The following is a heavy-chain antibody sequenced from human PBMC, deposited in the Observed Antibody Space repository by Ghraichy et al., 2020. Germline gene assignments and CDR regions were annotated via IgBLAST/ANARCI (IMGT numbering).Heavy chain of an antibody. V-gene: IGHV4-39*01. Sequence: GSLRLSCTVSGGPVSSSDSYWAWLRQPPGKGLEWIANVFYTGEKYYNPSLRSRVTISVDTSNNQFSLNLYSATAPDTAVYYCARLQVTGNFDYWGQGTLVPVSS. CDR2: VFYTGEK. D-gene: IGHD2-21*02. J-gene: IGHJ4*02. CDR3: ARLQVTGNFDY. CDR1: GGPVSSSDSY.